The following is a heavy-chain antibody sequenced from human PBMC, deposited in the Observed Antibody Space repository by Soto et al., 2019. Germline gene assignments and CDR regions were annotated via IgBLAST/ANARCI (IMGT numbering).Heavy chain of an antibody. D-gene: IGHD3-16*01. J-gene: IGHJ4*02. CDR3: AHKGGGDRILDY. CDR1: GFSLSTRGVG. Sequence: QITLKESGPTLVKPTQTLTLTCTFSGFSLSTRGVGVGWIRQPPGKALEWLAIIYWDDDKRYSPSLKSRLTITKDTSKNQVVLTMTNMDPVETATYCCAHKGGGDRILDYWGQGTLVTVSS. CDR2: IYWDDDK. V-gene: IGHV2-5*02.